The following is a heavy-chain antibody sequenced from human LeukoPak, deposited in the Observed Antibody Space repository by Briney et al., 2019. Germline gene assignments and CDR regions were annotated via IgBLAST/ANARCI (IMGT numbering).Heavy chain of an antibody. CDR3: ASGRFQFDY. CDR2: ISSSSSTI. Sequence: PGGSLRLSCAASGFTFSSYWMSWVRRAPGKGLEWVSYISSSSSTIYYADSVKGRFTISRDNAKNSLYLQMNSLRAEDTAVYYCASGRFQFDYWGQGTLVTVSS. D-gene: IGHD3-16*01. CDR1: GFTFSSYW. J-gene: IGHJ4*02. V-gene: IGHV3-48*01.